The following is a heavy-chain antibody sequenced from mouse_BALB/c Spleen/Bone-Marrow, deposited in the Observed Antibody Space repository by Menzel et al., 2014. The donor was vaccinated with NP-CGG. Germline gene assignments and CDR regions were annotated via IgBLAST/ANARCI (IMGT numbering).Heavy chain of an antibody. CDR2: IDPASGDT. V-gene: IGHV14-3*02. D-gene: IGHD2-2*01. Sequence: EVQVVESGAELVKPGASVKLSCTASGFNIKDTYIHWVMQRPEQGLAWIGRIDPASGDTKFDPKFQGKATITADTYSNTAYLQVTSLTSEDTAVYYCARVNPWYFDVWGAGTTVTVSS. CDR3: ARVNPWYFDV. CDR1: GFNIKDTY. J-gene: IGHJ1*01.